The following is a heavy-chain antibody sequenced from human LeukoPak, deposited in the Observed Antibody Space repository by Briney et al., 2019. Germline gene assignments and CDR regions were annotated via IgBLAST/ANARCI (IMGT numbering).Heavy chain of an antibody. Sequence: SGTLSLTCAVYGGSFSASYWTWIRQPPGKGLEWMGEINYSGSTNYNPYIKSPVTISVDTSKYQFTLNLTSVTAADTAVYYCARTNIVVVATPTPTLDYWGQGTLVTVSS. CDR1: GGSFSASY. D-gene: IGHD2-21*01. J-gene: IGHJ4*02. CDR2: INYSGST. V-gene: IGHV4-34*01. CDR3: ARTNIVVVATPTPTLDY.